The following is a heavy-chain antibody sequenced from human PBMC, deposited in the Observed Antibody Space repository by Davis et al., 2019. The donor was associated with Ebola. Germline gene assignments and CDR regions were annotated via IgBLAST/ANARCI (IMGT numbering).Heavy chain of an antibody. CDR2: IRSKANSYAP. V-gene: IGHV3-73*01. D-gene: IGHD4-23*01. CDR3: TGGNSPDY. CDR1: GFTFSGSA. J-gene: IGHJ4*02. Sequence: GESLKISCAASGFTFSGSAMHWVRQASGKGLEWVGRIRSKANSYAPAYAASVKGRFTIPRDDSKNPAYLQMNSLKTEDTAVYYCTGGNSPDYWGQGTLVTVSS.